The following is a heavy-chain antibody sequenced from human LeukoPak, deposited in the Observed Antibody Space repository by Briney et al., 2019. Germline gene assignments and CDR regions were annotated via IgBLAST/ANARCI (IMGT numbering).Heavy chain of an antibody. D-gene: IGHD6-19*01. CDR1: GFNFNPDY. Sequence: GGSLRLSCVVSGFNFNPDYMNWIRQAPGKGLEWISYIGLHGYPLDYADSVKGRFTISRDNAKNSLYLDMTSLTAEDTAVYYCARKDFSSVSFTYWGQGTLVTVSS. CDR3: ARKDFSSVSFTY. CDR2: IGLHGYPL. V-gene: IGHV3-11*04. J-gene: IGHJ4*02.